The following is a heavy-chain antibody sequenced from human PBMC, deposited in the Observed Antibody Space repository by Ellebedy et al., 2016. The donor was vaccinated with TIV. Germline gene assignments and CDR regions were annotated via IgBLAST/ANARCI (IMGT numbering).Heavy chain of an antibody. V-gene: IGHV1-2*02. CDR3: AKDLGGILYQQLWGSVGY. CDR2: INPSSGGD. J-gene: IGHJ4*02. CDR1: GYTFTGNY. D-gene: IGHD2-2*01. Sequence: AASVKVSCKASGYTFTGNYIHWVRQAPGQGLEWMGWINPSSGGDTFAQNFQGRVTMPRDTSLSTAFMELSRLRSDDTAVYYCAKDLGGILYQQLWGSVGYWGQGTLVTVSS.